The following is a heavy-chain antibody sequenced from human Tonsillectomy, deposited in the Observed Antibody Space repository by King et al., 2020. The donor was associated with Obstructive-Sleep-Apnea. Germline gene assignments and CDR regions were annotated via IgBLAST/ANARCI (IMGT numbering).Heavy chain of an antibody. J-gene: IGHJ4*02. D-gene: IGHD3-10*01. CDR2: ISDNGGGT. Sequence: VQLVESGGGLGQPGGSLRLSCAASGFTFSSYAMSWVRQAPGKGLEWVSVISDNGGGTYYADSVKGRFTISRDNSKNTLYLQMNSLRAEDTAVYYCAKVLFARWFGELFDYWGQGTLVTVSS. CDR1: GFTFSSYA. V-gene: IGHV3-23*04. CDR3: AKVLFARWFGELFDY.